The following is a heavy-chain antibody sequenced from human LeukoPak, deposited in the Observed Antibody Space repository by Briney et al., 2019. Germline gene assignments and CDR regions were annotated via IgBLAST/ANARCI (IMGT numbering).Heavy chain of an antibody. V-gene: IGHV1-69*04. Sequence: ASVKVSCKASGGTFSSYAISWVRQAPGQGLEWMGRIIPILGTANYPQKSQGRVTITADKSTSTAYMELSSLRPEDTAVYYCARGLERRNSPFAPWGQGTLVTVSS. D-gene: IGHD1-1*01. J-gene: IGHJ5*02. CDR1: GGTFSSYA. CDR3: ARGLERRNSPFAP. CDR2: IIPILGTA.